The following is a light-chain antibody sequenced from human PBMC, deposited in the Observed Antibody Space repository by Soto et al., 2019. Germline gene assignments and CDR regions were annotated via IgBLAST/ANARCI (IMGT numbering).Light chain of an antibody. CDR3: QQSYSTPQT. Sequence: DIQMTQSPSSLSASVGDRVTITCRASPSISSYLNWYQQKPGKAPKLLIYAASSLQSGVPSRFSGSGSGTDFTLTISSLQPEDFATYYCQQSYSTPQTSGQGTTVDI. V-gene: IGKV1-39*01. CDR1: PSISSY. CDR2: AAS. J-gene: IGKJ1*01.